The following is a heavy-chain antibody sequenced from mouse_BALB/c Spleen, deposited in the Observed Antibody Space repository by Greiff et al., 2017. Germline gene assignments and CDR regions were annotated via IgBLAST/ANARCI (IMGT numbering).Heavy chain of an antibody. CDR3: ASDYGNYVGWYFDV. J-gene: IGHJ1*01. V-gene: IGHV7-3*02. CDR1: GFTFTDYY. CDR2: IRNKANGYTT. D-gene: IGHD2-1*01. Sequence: EVMLVESGGGLVQPGGSLRLSCATSGFTFTDYYMSWVRQPPGKALEWLGFIRNKANGYTTEYSASVKGRFTISRDNSQSILYLQMNTLRAEDSATYYCASDYGNYVGWYFDVWGAGTTVTVSS.